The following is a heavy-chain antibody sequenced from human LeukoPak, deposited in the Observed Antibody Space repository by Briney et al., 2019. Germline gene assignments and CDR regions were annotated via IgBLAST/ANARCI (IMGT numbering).Heavy chain of an antibody. D-gene: IGHD3-3*01. CDR1: GFTFRNYW. Sequence: PGGSLRLFCAVSGFTFRNYWMYWVRQAPGEALVWVSRISGDGSTTTYADTVKGRFTISRDNAKNTLYLQMNSLRADDTAVYYCASSLLGVSPWGQGTLVTVSS. J-gene: IGHJ4*02. CDR2: ISGDGSTT. V-gene: IGHV3-74*01. CDR3: ASSLLGVSP.